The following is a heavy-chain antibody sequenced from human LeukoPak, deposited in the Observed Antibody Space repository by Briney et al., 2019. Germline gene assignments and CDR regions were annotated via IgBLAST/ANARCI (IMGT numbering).Heavy chain of an antibody. D-gene: IGHD2-21*02. CDR3: ARLEVVTAMDY. V-gene: IGHV3-53*01. CDR2: IYSGGST. Sequence: PGGSLRLSCAASGFTVSSNYMSWVRQAPGKGLEWVSVIYSGGSTYYADSVKGRFTISRDNSKNALYLQMNSLRAEDTAVYYCARLEVVTAMDYWGQGTLVTVSS. J-gene: IGHJ4*02. CDR1: GFTVSSNY.